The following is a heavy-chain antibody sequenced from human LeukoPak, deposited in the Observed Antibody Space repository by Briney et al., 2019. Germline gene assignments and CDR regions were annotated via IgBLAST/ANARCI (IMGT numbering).Heavy chain of an antibody. CDR2: INPNSGGT. D-gene: IGHD1-26*01. Sequence: GASVKVSCKASGYTFTGYYMHWVRQAPGQELEWMGWINPNSGGTNYAQKFQGRVTMTRDTSISTAYMELSRLRSDVTAVYYCARVLEIVGATTNWFDPWGEGTLVTVSS. CDR3: ARVLEIVGATTNWFDP. CDR1: GYTFTGYY. J-gene: IGHJ5*02. V-gene: IGHV1-2*02.